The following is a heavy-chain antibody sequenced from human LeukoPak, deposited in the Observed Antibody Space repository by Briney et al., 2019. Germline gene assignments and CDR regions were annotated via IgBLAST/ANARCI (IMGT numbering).Heavy chain of an antibody. Sequence: ASVKVSCKASGGIFSSYAISWVRQAPGQGLEWMGGIIPIFGTANYAQKFQGRVTITTDESTSTAYMELSSLRSEDTAVYYCARGRVGATRVPDYWGQGTLVTVSS. CDR1: GGIFSSYA. V-gene: IGHV1-69*05. D-gene: IGHD1-26*01. CDR3: ARGRVGATRVPDY. J-gene: IGHJ4*02. CDR2: IIPIFGTA.